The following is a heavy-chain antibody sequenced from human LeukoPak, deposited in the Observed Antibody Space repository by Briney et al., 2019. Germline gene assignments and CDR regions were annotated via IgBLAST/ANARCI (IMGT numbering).Heavy chain of an antibody. V-gene: IGHV3-53*01. CDR3: AREQKGKTVAGGFDY. D-gene: IGHD6-19*01. Sequence: PGGSLRLSCAASGFTVSSNYMSWVRQAPGKGQEGVSVIYSGGSTYYADSVKGRFTISRDNSKNTLYLQMNSLRAEDTAVYYCAREQKGKTVAGGFDYWGQGTLVTVSS. J-gene: IGHJ4*02. CDR2: IYSGGST. CDR1: GFTVSSNY.